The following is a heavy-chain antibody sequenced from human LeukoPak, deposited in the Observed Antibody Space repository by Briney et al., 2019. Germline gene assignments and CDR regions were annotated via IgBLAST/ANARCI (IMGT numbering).Heavy chain of an antibody. CDR3: AKAGRSDYFLRWFDP. CDR1: GYSFNDYY. V-gene: IGHV1-2*02. J-gene: IGHJ5*02. Sequence: ASVKVSCKASGYSFNDYYIHWVRQVPGQGFEWLGWINPKNGYATYAGNFLGRLTMTSDKSTSTVSMDLFSLRSGDTAIYYCAKAGRSDYFLRWFDPWGQGTLVTVSS. D-gene: IGHD3-10*01. CDR2: INPKNGYA.